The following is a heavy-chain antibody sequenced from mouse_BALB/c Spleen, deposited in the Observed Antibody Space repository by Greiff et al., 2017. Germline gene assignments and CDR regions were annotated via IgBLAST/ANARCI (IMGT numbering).Heavy chain of an antibody. CDR3: ARERYYGSSPAWFGY. CDR1: GYSITSDYA. Sequence: EVQLQESGPGLVKPSQSLSLTCTVTGYSITSDYAWNWIRQFPGNKLEWMGYISYSGSTSYNPSLKSRISITRDTSTNQFFLQLNSVTTEDTATYYCARERYYGSSPAWFGYWGQGTPVTVSA. D-gene: IGHD1-1*01. CDR2: ISYSGST. V-gene: IGHV3-2*02. J-gene: IGHJ3*01.